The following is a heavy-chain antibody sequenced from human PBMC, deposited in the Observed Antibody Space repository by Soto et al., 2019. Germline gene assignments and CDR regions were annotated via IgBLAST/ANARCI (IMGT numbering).Heavy chain of an antibody. CDR2: ISSSGGST. CDR3: AKDQYYDSSGYYSKSFFDY. Sequence: GGSLRLSCAASGFTFSSYAMSWVRQAPGKGLGWVSAISSSGGSTFYADSVKGRFTISRDNSRNTLYLQMNSLRAEDTAVYYCAKDQYYDSSGYYSKSFFDYWGQGTLVTVSS. CDR1: GFTFSSYA. D-gene: IGHD3-22*01. V-gene: IGHV3-23*01. J-gene: IGHJ4*02.